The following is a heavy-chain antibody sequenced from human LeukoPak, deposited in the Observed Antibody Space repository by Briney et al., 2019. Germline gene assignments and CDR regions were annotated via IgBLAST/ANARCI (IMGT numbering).Heavy chain of an antibody. D-gene: IGHD4-17*01. J-gene: IGHJ2*01. CDR3: ARVIMTTVSRYFDL. CDR2: ISSSSSYI. CDR1: GFTFSSYS. V-gene: IGHV3-21*01. Sequence: GGSLRLSCAAPGFTFSSYSMNWVRQAPGKGLEWVSSISSSSSYIYYADSVKGRFTISRDNANNSLYLQMNSLRAEDTAVYYCARVIMTTVSRYFDLWGRGTLVTVSS.